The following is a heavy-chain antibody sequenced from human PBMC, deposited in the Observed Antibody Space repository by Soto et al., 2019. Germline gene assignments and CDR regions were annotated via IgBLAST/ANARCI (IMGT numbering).Heavy chain of an antibody. D-gene: IGHD6-13*01. CDR2: IYYSGST. CDR3: ARVGLAAAGTFHWYFDL. V-gene: IGHV4-30-4*01. CDR1: GGSISSGDYY. Sequence: QVQLQESGPGLVKPSQTLSLTCTVSGGSISSGDYYWSWIRQPPGKGLEWIGYIYYSGSTYYNPSLKSRVTISVDTSKNQFSLKLSSVTAADTAVYYCARVGLAAAGTFHWYFDLWGRGTLVTVSS. J-gene: IGHJ2*01.